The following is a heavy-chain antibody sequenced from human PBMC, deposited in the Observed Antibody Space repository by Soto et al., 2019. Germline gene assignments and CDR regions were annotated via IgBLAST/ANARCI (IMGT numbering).Heavy chain of an antibody. CDR3: AGRVAAGGGLDV. CDR2: ISSTSAYI. J-gene: IGHJ6*02. V-gene: IGHV3-21*01. CDR1: GFTFSGRT. Sequence: EVHLVESGGGLVKPGGSLRLSCEASGFTFSGRTMTWVRQAPGKGLEWVSSISSTSAYIHYADSVKGRFTISRDNANNSLFLQMNSLRAEDTALYYCAGRVAAGGGLDVWGQGTTVSVSS. D-gene: IGHD6-13*01.